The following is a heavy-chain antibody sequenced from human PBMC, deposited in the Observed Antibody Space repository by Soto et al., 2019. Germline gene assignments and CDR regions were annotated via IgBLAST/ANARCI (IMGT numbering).Heavy chain of an antibody. Sequence: GAPVKVSCKASGYTFTSYGISWGRQAPGQGLEWMGWISAYNGNTNYAQKLQGRVTMTTDTSTSTAYMELRSLRDEDTALYYCARAALYGYDYWGQGTLVTVSS. CDR1: GYTFTSYG. CDR2: ISAYNGNT. D-gene: IGHD4-17*01. J-gene: IGHJ4*02. CDR3: ARAALYGYDY. V-gene: IGHV1-18*01.